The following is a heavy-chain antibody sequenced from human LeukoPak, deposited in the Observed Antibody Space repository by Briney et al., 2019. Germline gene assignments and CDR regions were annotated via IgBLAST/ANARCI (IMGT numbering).Heavy chain of an antibody. J-gene: IGHJ5*02. V-gene: IGHV1-8*01. CDR2: MNPNSGNT. CDR1: GYTFTSYD. Sequence: GASVKVSCKASGYTFTSYDINWVRQATGQGLEWMGWMNPNSGNTGYAQKFQGRVTMTRNTSISTAYMELSSLRSDGTAVYYCARRAGSSSLNWFDPWGQGTLVTVSS. D-gene: IGHD6-13*01. CDR3: ARRAGSSSLNWFDP.